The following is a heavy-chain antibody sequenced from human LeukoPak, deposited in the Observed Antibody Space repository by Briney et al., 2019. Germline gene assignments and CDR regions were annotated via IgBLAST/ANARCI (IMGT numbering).Heavy chain of an antibody. CDR1: GGSISSYY. Sequence: SETLSLTCTVSGGSISSYYWSWIRQPPGKGLEWIGYIYYSGSTNYNPSLKSRVTISVDTSKNQFSLKLSSVTAADTAVYYCARHPSYYDRIDYWGQGTLVTVSS. CDR2: IYYSGST. D-gene: IGHD3-22*01. V-gene: IGHV4-59*08. J-gene: IGHJ4*02. CDR3: ARHPSYYDRIDY.